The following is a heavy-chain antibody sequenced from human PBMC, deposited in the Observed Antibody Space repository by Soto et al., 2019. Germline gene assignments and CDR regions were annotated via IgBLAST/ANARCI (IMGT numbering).Heavy chain of an antibody. V-gene: IGHV1-18*01. CDR3: ARHLDGAFDI. CDR1: GYTXTRYG. CDR2: INPYNYKT. J-gene: IGHJ3*02. Sequence: GXSXKVSFKAAGYTXTRYGIGWVRQAPGQGLDWMGWINPYNYKTNYAQNFQGRVTMTTDTSTSTAYMELRSLRSDDTAVYYCARHLDGAFDIWGQGTLVTVS.